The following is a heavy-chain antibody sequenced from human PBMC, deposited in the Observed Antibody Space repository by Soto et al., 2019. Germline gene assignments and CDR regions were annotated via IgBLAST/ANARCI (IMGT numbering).Heavy chain of an antibody. CDR3: AREGKYCTNGLCSFSAMDV. CDR2: ISAYNGNT. CDR1: GYTFTSYG. J-gene: IGHJ6*02. Sequence: QVQLVQSGAEVKKPGASVKVSCKASGYTFTSYGISWVRQAPGQGLEWMGWISAYNGNTNYAQKLQGRVTMTTDTTTSTAYMQPRSLRSDDTAVYYCAREGKYCTNGLCSFSAMDVWGQGTTVTVSS. D-gene: IGHD2-8*01. V-gene: IGHV1-18*01.